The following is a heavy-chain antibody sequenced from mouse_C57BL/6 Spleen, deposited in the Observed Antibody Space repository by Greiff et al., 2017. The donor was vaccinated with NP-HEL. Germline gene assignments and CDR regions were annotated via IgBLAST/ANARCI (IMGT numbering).Heavy chain of an antibody. D-gene: IGHD2-1*01. CDR3: ARSGYYGNYYYAMDY. J-gene: IGHJ4*01. Sequence: VQLKESGPELVKPGASVKIPCKASGYTFTDYNMDWVKQSHGKSLEWIGDINPNNGGTIYNQKFKGKATLTVDKSSSTAYMELRSLTSEDTAVYYCARSGYYGNYYYAMDYWGQGTSVTVSS. V-gene: IGHV1-18*01. CDR1: GYTFTDYN. CDR2: INPNNGGT.